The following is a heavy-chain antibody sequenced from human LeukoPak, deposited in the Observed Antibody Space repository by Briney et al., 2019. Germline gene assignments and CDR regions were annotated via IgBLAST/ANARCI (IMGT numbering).Heavy chain of an antibody. CDR3: AKRTSGSSWYSSDY. Sequence: GGSLRLSCAASGFTFSSYAMSWVRQVPGKGLEWVSAISDSGGSTYYADSAKGRFTISRDNSKNTLYLQMNSLRAEDTAVYYCAKRTSGSSWYSSDYWGQGTLVTVSS. J-gene: IGHJ4*02. CDR1: GFTFSSYA. D-gene: IGHD6-13*01. CDR2: ISDSGGST. V-gene: IGHV3-23*01.